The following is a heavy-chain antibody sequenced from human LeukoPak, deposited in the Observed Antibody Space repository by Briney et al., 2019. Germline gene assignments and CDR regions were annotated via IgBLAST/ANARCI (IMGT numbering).Heavy chain of an antibody. CDR1: GFTFSSYA. J-gene: IGHJ5*02. D-gene: IGHD3-22*01. V-gene: IGHV3-23*01. CDR3: AKGSRSSGYYYGYWFDP. Sequence: PGGSLRLSCAASGFTFSSYAMSWVRRAPGKGLEWVSAISGSGGSTYYADSVKGRFTISRDNSKNTLYLQMNSLRAEDTAVYYCAKGSRSSGYYYGYWFDPWGQGTLVTVSS. CDR2: ISGSGGST.